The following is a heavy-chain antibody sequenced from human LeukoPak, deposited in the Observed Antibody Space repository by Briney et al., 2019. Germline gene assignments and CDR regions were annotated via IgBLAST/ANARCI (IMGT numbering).Heavy chain of an antibody. CDR2: IYYSGRT. J-gene: IGHJ1*01. D-gene: IGHD3-22*01. CDR3: ARRRYYDGSGYLE. Sequence: SETLSLTCTVSGDSVSRSDSYWDWIRQPPGKGLEWIGTIYYSGRTYYSPSLKSRVTMSVDPSNNQFSLNLRSVTAADTALYYCARRRYYDGSGYLEWGQGTLLSVSS. V-gene: IGHV4-39*01. CDR1: GDSVSRSDSY.